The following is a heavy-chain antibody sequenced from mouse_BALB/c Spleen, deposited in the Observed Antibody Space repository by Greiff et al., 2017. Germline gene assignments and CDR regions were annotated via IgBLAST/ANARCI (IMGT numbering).Heavy chain of an antibody. CDR3: ARDHYGNRGFAY. V-gene: IGHV5-4*02. CDR2: ISDGGSYT. D-gene: IGHD1-1*01. J-gene: IGHJ3*01. CDR1: GFTFSDYY. Sequence: DVQLVESGGGLVKPGGSLKLSCAASGFTFSDYYMYWVRQTPEKRLEWVATISDGGSYTYYPDSVKGRFTISRDNAKNNLYLQMSSLKSEDTAMYYCARDHYGNRGFAYWGQGTLVTVSA.